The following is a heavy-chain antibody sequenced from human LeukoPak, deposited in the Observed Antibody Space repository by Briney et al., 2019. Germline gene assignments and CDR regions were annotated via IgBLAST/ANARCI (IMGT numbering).Heavy chain of an antibody. CDR1: GGSFSGYY. CDR2: INHSGCT. J-gene: IGHJ4*02. CDR3: ARGPKLYSSSAGSDY. D-gene: IGHD6-6*01. Sequence: PSETLSLTCAVYGGSFSGYYWSWIRQPPGKGLEWIGEINHSGCTNYNPSPKSRVTISVDTSKNQFSLKLSSVTAADTAVYYCARGPKLYSSSAGSDYWGQGTPVTVSS. V-gene: IGHV4-34*01.